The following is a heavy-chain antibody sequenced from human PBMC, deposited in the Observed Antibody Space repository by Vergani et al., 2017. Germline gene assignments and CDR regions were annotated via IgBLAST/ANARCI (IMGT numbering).Heavy chain of an antibody. D-gene: IGHD3-9*01. Sequence: EVQLLESGGGLVQPGGSLRLTCAASEFTFSNYAKNWVRQAPWKGLEWVSGISGSGVSAYYTDSVKGRFTISRDNSKNMLFLQMNNLRTEDTAIYYCAKQYFVARNYYIDYWGQGTLVTVSS. CDR3: AKQYFVARNYYIDY. V-gene: IGHV3-23*01. CDR1: EFTFSNYA. CDR2: ISGSGVSA. J-gene: IGHJ4*02.